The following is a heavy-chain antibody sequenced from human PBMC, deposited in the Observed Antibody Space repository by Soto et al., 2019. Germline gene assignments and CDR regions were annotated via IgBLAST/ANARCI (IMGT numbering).Heavy chain of an antibody. D-gene: IGHD3-9*01. J-gene: IGHJ3*01. CDR1: GGSFSGYY. V-gene: IGHV4-34*01. CDR3: ARGLQYYDILTGYSTDAFDF. Sequence: SETLSLTCAVYGGSFSGYYWSWIRQPPGKGLEWIGEINHSGSTNYNPSLKSRVTISVDTSKNQFSLKLSSVTAADTAVYYCARGLQYYDILTGYSTDAFDFWGQGTMVT. CDR2: INHSGST.